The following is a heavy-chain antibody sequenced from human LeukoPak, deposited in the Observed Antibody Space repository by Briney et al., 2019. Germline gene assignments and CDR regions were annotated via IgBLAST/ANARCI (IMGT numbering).Heavy chain of an antibody. D-gene: IGHD6-19*01. J-gene: IGHJ6*03. CDR3: ARDREVEAVAAMYYYYYMDV. CDR1: GYTFTGYY. CDR2: INPNSGGT. V-gene: IGHV1-2*02. Sequence: GASVKVSCKASGYTFTGYYMHWVRQAPGQGLEWMGWINPNSGGTNYAQKFQGRVTMTRDTSISTAYMELSRLRSDDTAVYYCARDREVEAVAAMYYYYYMDVWGKGTTVTVSS.